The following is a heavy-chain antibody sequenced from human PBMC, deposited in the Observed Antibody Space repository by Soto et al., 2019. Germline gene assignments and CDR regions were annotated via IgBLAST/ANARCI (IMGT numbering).Heavy chain of an antibody. D-gene: IGHD3-22*01. V-gene: IGHV3-30*18. CDR1: GFTFSSYG. CDR2: ISYDGSNK. Sequence: PGGSLRLSCAASGFTFSSYGMHWVRQAPGKGLEWVAVISYDGSNKYYADSVKGRFTISRDNSKNTLYLQMNSLRAEDTAVYYCAKDSTKITMIVVVPDYWGQGTLVTVSS. CDR3: AKDSTKITMIVVVPDY. J-gene: IGHJ4*02.